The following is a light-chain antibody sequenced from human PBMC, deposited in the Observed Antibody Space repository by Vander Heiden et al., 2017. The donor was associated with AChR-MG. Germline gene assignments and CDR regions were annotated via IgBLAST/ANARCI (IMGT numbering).Light chain of an antibody. V-gene: IGLV2-14*01. CDR1: GSDVGSYNY. J-gene: IGLJ2*01. CDR3: SSITSANTRL. Sequence: QSALTQPASVSGSPGQSITISCTGTGSDVGSYNYGSRYQQHPGKAPKLLIYDVANRPSGVSNRFSGSKSGHTASLTISGVQAGDEADYYCSSITSANTRLFGGGTTLTVL. CDR2: DVA.